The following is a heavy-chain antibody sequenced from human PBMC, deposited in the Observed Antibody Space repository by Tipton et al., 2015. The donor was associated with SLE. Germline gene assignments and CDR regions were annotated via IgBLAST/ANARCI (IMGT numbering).Heavy chain of an antibody. V-gene: IGHV4-34*01. J-gene: IGHJ4*02. CDR1: GGSFSGYY. CDR2: VNHLGTI. Sequence: TLSLTCAVYGGSFSGYYWTWIRQSPNTGLEWIGEVNHLGTIYYNASLKSRVTISIDTSKSHFSLKLTSVTAADTAVYYCARMEGMITYGGIAGLWGQGTVVTVSS. D-gene: IGHD3-16*01. CDR3: ARMEGMITYGGIAGL.